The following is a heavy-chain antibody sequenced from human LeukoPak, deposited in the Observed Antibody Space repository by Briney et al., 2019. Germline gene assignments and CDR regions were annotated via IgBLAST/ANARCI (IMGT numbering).Heavy chain of an antibody. CDR2: INHSGST. D-gene: IGHD3-16*02. CDR1: GGSFSGYY. CDR3: ARGAYDYIWGSYRQYYYFDY. V-gene: IGHV4-34*01. J-gene: IGHJ4*02. Sequence: PSETLSLTCAVYGGSFSGYYWSWIRQPPGKGLEWIGEINHSGSTNYNPSLKSRVTISVDTSKNQISLKLSSVTAADTAVYYCARGAYDYIWGSYRQYYYFDYWGQGTLVTVSS.